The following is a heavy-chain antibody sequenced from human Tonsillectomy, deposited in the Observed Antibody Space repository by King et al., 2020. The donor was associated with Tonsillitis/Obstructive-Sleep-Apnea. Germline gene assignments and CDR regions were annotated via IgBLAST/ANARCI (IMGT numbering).Heavy chain of an antibody. D-gene: IGHD3-9*01. Sequence: VQLVESGGGLVKPGGSLRLSCAASGFTFSNAWMNWVRQAPGKGLEWVGRIKSKTDGGTTDYGAPVKGRFTMSRDDSKNTLYLQMNSLKTEDTAVYYCTTDGLPYFDWLHSADYWGQRTLVTVSS. CDR1: GFTFSNAW. CDR2: IKSKTDGGTT. V-gene: IGHV3-15*01. J-gene: IGHJ4*02. CDR3: TTDGLPYFDWLHSADY.